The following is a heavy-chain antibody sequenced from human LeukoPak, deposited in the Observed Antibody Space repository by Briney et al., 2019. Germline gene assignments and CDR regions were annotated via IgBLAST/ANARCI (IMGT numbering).Heavy chain of an antibody. D-gene: IGHD6-19*01. CDR1: GGTFSSYD. V-gene: IGHV1-69*06. CDR3: ASGSSGSFDP. CDR2: IMPMFGKT. J-gene: IGHJ5*02. Sequence: SVKVSCKASGGTFSSYDISWVRQAPGQGLEWMGGIMPMFGKTNYAQKFQGRVTTTADKSTSTAYMELSSLRSEDTAVYYCASGSSGSFDPWGQGTLVTVSS.